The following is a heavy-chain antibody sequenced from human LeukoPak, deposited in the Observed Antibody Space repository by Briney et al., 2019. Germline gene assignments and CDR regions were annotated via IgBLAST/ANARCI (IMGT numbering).Heavy chain of an antibody. CDR3: ARHSRGEGTPSDY. CDR2: IYYSGST. Sequence: KASETLSLSCTASGCSISSNRLHWGWKRPPPGKGLVWRGSIYYSGSTYYNPSHKSRVTISVDTSKNRFSLKLSSVTAADTAVYYCARHSRGEGTPSDYWGQGTLVTVSS. J-gene: IGHJ4*02. CDR1: GCSISSNRLH. D-gene: IGHD3-10*01. V-gene: IGHV4-39*01.